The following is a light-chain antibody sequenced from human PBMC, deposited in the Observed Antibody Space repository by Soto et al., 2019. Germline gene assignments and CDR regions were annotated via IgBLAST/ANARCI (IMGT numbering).Light chain of an antibody. CDR2: AAS. Sequence: DIQMTQSPSSLXASVGDRVTXTCXASQSISXYLNWYQQKPGKAPKLLIYAASSLQSGVPSRFSGSGSGTDFTLTISSLQPEDFATYYCQQSYSTPWTFGQGTKVEIK. V-gene: IGKV1-39*01. CDR3: QQSYSTPWT. CDR1: QSISXY. J-gene: IGKJ1*01.